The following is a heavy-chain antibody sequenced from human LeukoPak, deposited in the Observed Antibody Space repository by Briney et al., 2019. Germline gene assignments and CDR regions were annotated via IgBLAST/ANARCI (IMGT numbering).Heavy chain of an antibody. CDR1: GYTFTSYY. V-gene: IGHV1-46*03. CDR2: INPSGGST. CDR3: ARDPIMGRGVSWFDP. Sequence: ASVKVSCKASGYTFTSYYMHWVRQAPGQGLEWMGIINPSGGSTSYAQKFQGRVTMTRDTSTSTVYMELSSLRSEDTAVYYCARDPIMGRGVSWFDPWGQGTLATVSS. J-gene: IGHJ5*02. D-gene: IGHD3-10*01.